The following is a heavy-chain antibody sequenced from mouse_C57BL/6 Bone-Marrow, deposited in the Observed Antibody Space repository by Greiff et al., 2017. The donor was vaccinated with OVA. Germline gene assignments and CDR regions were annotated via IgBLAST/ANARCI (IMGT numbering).Heavy chain of an antibody. CDR2: IWTGGGT. CDR1: GFSLTSYA. D-gene: IGHD3-3*01. V-gene: IGHV2-9-1*01. J-gene: IGHJ2*01. CDR3: AREKGAQLGDSGRDY. Sequence: VMLVESGPGLVAPSQSLSITCTVSGFSLTSYAISWVRQPPGQGLEWLGVIWTGGGTNYNSALKSRLSISKDNSKSQVFLKMNSLQTDDTARYYCAREKGAQLGDSGRDYWGQGTTLTVSS.